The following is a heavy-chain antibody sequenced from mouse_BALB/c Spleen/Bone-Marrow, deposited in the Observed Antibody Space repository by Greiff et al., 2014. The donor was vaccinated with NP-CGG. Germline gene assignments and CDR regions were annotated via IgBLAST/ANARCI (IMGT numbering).Heavy chain of an antibody. J-gene: IGHJ4*01. CDR1: GFTFSDFY. V-gene: IGHV7-1*02. Sequence: EVQGVESGGGLVQPGGSLRLSCATSGFTFSDFYMEWVRQPPGKRLEWIAASSTKANDYTTEYSVSVKGRFIVSRDTSQSILYLQMNALRAEDSAIYYCARDYYYGAMDYWGQGTSVTVSS. CDR3: ARDYYYGAMDY. D-gene: IGHD1-1*01. CDR2: SSTKANDYTT.